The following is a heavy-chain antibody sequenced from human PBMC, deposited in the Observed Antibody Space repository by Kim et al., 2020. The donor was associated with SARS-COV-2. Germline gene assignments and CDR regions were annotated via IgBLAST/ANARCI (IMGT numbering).Heavy chain of an antibody. V-gene: IGHV3-23*01. J-gene: IGHJ4*02. Sequence: GGSLRLSCAASGFTFSRYAMSWVRQAPGKGLEWASAISGSGGSTYYADSVKGRFTSSRDNSKNTLYLQMNSLRAEETAVYYGAKVDRWYSSSFPGFTPGLDYWGQGTLVTVSS. CDR3: AKVDRWYSSSFPGFTPGLDY. CDR2: ISGSGGST. CDR1: GFTFSRYA. D-gene: IGHD6-6*01.